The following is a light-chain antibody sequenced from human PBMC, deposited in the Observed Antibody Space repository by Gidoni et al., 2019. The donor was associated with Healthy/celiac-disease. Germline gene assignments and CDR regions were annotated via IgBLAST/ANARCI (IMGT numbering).Light chain of an antibody. J-gene: IGLJ2*01. Sequence: QSVLTQPPSVSAAPGQKVTISCSGSISNIGNNYVSWYQQLPGTAPKPLIYDNDKRPSGIPDRFSGSKSGSSATLGITGLQTGDEADYFCGTWDSNLRVVFGGGTKLTVL. CDR3: GTWDSNLRVV. V-gene: IGLV1-51*01. CDR2: DND. CDR1: ISNIGNNY.